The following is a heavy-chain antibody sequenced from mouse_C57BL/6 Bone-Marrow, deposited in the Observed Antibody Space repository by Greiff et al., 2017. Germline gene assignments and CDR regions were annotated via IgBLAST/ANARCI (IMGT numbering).Heavy chain of an antibody. D-gene: IGHD2-2*01. CDR2: INPKNGGT. CDR3: ARALYYGYNRYFDF. CDR1: GYSFTGYY. Sequence: VQLQQSGPELVKPGASVKISCKASGYSFTGYYMTWVKQSTEKSLEWIGDINPKNGGTIYNQKFKGKATLTVDKSSSTAYMELRSLTSEDTAVYYCARALYYGYNRYFDFWGTGTTVTVSS. V-gene: IGHV1-18*01. J-gene: IGHJ1*03.